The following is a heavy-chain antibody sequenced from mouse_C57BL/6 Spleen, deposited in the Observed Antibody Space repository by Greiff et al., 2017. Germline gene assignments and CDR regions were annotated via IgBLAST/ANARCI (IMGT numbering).Heavy chain of an antibody. J-gene: IGHJ2*01. CDR1: GFTFSNYW. CDR3: TGGTPDYFDY. CDR2: IRLKSDNYAT. Sequence: EVMLVESGGGLVQPGGSMKLSCVASGFTFSNYWMNWVRQSPEKGLEWVAQIRLKSDNYATHYAESVKGRFTISRDDSKSSVYLQMNNLRAEDTGIYYCTGGTPDYFDYWGQGTTLTVSS. V-gene: IGHV6-3*01. D-gene: IGHD3-3*01.